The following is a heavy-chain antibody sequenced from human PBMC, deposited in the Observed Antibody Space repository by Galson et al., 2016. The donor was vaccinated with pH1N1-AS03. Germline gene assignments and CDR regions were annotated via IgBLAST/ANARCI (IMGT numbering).Heavy chain of an antibody. CDR1: GYTFTRYG. CDR3: ARGRTDYDYWSGSLDY. Sequence: SVKVSCKASGYTFTRYGITWVRQAPGQGLEWMGWFSAYNGNRNYAQTIQGRVTMTTDTSTSTAYLELRGLRSDDTAVYYCARGRTDYDYWSGSLDYWGQGTLVTVSS. CDR2: FSAYNGNR. D-gene: IGHD3-3*01. V-gene: IGHV1-18*01. J-gene: IGHJ4*02.